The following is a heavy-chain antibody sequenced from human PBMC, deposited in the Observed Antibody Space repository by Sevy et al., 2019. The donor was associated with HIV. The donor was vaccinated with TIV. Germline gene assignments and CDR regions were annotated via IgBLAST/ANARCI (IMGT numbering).Heavy chain of an antibody. CDR2: ISAYNGNT. D-gene: IGHD6-13*01. CDR3: AVIAAAGPYYYYYGMDV. CDR1: GYTFTSYG. Sequence: ASVKVSCKASGYTFTSYGISWVRQAPGQGLEWMGWISAYNGNTNYAQKLQGSVTMTTDTSTSTAYMELRSLRSDDTAVYYPAVIAAAGPYYYYYGMDVWGQGTTVTVSS. V-gene: IGHV1-18*01. J-gene: IGHJ6*02.